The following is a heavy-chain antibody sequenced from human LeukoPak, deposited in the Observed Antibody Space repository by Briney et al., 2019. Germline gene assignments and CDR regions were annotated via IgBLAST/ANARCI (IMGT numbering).Heavy chain of an antibody. CDR3: ARDGNFGVVISWFDP. CDR1: GYTFTSYG. J-gene: IGHJ5*02. CDR2: ISAYNGNT. V-gene: IGHV1-18*01. Sequence: ASVKVSCKASGYTFTSYGISWVRQAPGQGLEWMGWISAYNGNTNYAQKFQGRVTMTRDTSISTAYMELSRLRSDDTAVYYCARDGNFGVVISWFDPWGQGTLVTVSS. D-gene: IGHD3-3*01.